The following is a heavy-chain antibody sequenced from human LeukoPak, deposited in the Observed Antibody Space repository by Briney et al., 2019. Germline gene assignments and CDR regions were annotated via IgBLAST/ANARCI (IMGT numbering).Heavy chain of an antibody. V-gene: IGHV7-4-1*02. CDR1: GGTFISYA. CDR2: INTDTGNP. J-gene: IGHJ4*02. D-gene: IGHD3-22*01. CDR3: TRGHDTTGYFSY. Sequence: GASVKVSCKASGGTFISYAISWVRQAPGQGLEWMGWINTDTGNPTYAQGFTGRFVFSLDTSVTTTYLQISSLKTEDTAVYYCTRGHDTTGYFSYWGQGTLVTVSS.